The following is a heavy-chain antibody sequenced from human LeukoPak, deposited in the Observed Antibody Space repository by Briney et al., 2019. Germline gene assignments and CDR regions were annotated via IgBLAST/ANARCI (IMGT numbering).Heavy chain of an antibody. Sequence: ASVKVSCKASGYTFTSYYMHWVRQAPGQGLEWMGIINPSGGSTSYAQKFQGRVTMTRDTSTSTVYMELSSLRSGDTAVYYCARVGIVGAPGYYYYYMDVWGKGTTVTVSS. CDR1: GYTFTSYY. CDR3: ARVGIVGAPGYYYYYMDV. CDR2: INPSGGST. V-gene: IGHV1-46*01. J-gene: IGHJ6*03. D-gene: IGHD1-26*01.